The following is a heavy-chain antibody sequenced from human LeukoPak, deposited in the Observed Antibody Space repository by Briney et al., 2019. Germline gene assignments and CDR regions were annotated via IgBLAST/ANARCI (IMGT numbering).Heavy chain of an antibody. CDR2: ISSSSSYI. J-gene: IGHJ4*02. CDR3: ARDTDTDDANHDY. V-gene: IGHV3-21*01. CDR1: GFTFSSYS. D-gene: IGHD1-14*01. Sequence: GGSLRLSCAASGFTFSSYSMNWVRQAPGKGLEWVSSISSSSSYIYYADSVKGRFTISRDNAKNSLYLQMSSLRAEDTAVYYCARDTDTDDANHDYWGQGTLVTVSS.